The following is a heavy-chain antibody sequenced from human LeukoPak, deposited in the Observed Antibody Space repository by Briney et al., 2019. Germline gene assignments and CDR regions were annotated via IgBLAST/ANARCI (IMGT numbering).Heavy chain of an antibody. Sequence: TSETLSLTCTVSGGSISTYYWTWIRQPPGKGLEWIGYIYYGGSTNYNPSLKSRVTISADTSKNHFSLKVSAVTAADTAVYYCATLNYGGKSNDAFDIWGQGTMVTVSS. CDR1: GGSISTYY. D-gene: IGHD4-23*01. V-gene: IGHV4-59*01. CDR3: ATLNYGGKSNDAFDI. CDR2: IYYGGST. J-gene: IGHJ3*02.